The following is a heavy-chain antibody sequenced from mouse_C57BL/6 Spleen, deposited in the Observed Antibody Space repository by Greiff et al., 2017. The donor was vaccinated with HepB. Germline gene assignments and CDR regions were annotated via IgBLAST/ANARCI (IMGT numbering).Heavy chain of an antibody. CDR1: GFTFSDYY. CDR2: INYDGGST. Sequence: EVKLVESEGGLVQPGSSMKLSCTASGFTFSDYYMAWVRQVPEKGLEWVANINYDGGSTYYLDYLKSRFIISRDNAKNILYLQMSRLKSEDTATYYCASGDGGYYRWFAYWGQGTLVTVSA. CDR3: ASGDGGYYRWFAY. J-gene: IGHJ3*01. D-gene: IGHD2-3*01. V-gene: IGHV5-16*01.